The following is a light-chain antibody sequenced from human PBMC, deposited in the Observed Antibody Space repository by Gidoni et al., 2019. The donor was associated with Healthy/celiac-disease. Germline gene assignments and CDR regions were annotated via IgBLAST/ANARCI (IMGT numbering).Light chain of an antibody. CDR3: QSYDSSLSGSVV. Sequence: QSVLTQPPSVSGAPGQRVTSSCTGGSSNIGAGYDVHWYQQLPGTAPKLLIYGNSNRPSGVPDRFSGSKSGTSASLAITGLQAEDEADYYCQSYDSSLSGSVVFGGGTKLTVL. CDR2: GNS. CDR1: SSNIGAGYD. V-gene: IGLV1-40*01. J-gene: IGLJ2*01.